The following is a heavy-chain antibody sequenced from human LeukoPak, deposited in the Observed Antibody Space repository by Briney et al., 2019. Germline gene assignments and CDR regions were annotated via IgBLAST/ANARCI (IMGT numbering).Heavy chain of an antibody. Sequence: GGSLRLSCEASGFTFSGYAVSWVRQAPGKGLEWVSGIDWSGRSTGYADSVKGRFTISRDNAKNSLYLQMISLRAEDTAFYFCTKDRSGYYDGSFDIWGQGTTVTVSS. V-gene: IGHV3-20*04. CDR3: TKDRSGYYDGSFDI. CDR2: IDWSGRST. D-gene: IGHD3-22*01. J-gene: IGHJ3*02. CDR1: GFTFSGYA.